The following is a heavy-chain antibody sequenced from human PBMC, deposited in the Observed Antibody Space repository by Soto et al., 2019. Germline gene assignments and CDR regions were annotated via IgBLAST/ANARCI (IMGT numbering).Heavy chain of an antibody. CDR2: ISYDGSNK. CDR1: GFTFSSYA. D-gene: IGHD1-26*01. J-gene: IGHJ6*02. V-gene: IGHV3-30-3*01. CDR3: ARDGGGATTLDYYYGMDV. Sequence: QVQLVESGGGVVQPGRSLRLSCAASGFTFSSYAMHWVRQAPGKGLEWVAVISYDGSNKYYADSVKGRFTISRDNSKNTLYLQMNSLRAEDTAVYYCARDGGGATTLDYYYGMDVWGQGTTVTVSS.